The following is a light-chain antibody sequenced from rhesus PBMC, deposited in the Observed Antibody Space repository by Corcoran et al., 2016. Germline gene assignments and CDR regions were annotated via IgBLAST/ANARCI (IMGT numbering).Light chain of an antibody. V-gene: IGKV1-74*01. CDR2: KAS. CDR3: QHGYGTPWT. CDR1: ENVNNY. Sequence: DIQMTQSPSSLSASVGDRVTITCRASENVNNYLNWYQQKPGKAPKLLMYKASTLKSGVPSRISGSGYWTYYTFTISSLQPEDVATYYCQHGYGTPWTFGQGTKVEIK. J-gene: IGKJ1*01.